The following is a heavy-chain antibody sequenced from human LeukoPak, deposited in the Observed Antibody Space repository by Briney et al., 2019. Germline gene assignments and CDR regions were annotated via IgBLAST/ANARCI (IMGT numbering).Heavy chain of an antibody. CDR2: ISGNGGNT. V-gene: IGHV3-43*02. CDR3: AKDMVRGVNDY. D-gene: IGHD3-10*01. J-gene: IGHJ4*02. Sequence: GGSLRLSCAASGFTFDDYAMHWVRQAPGKGLEWVSLISGNGGNTYYADSVKGRFTISRDNSKNSLYLQMNSLRTDDTALYYCAKDMVRGVNDYWGQGTLVTVSS. CDR1: GFTFDDYA.